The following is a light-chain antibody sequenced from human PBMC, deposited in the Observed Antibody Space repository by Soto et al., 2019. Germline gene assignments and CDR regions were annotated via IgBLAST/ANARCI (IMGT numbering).Light chain of an antibody. J-gene: IGKJ2*01. CDR1: QGVSSSY. CDR3: QVYLVAPSMYT. V-gene: IGKV3-20*01. CDR2: GAS. Sequence: EIVLTQSPGTLSLSLGERATLSCRASQGVSSSYLAWYQQKPGEAPRLLIYGASSRATGIPDRFSGSGSGAAFTLTISRLEPEDFAVYYYQVYLVAPSMYTFGQGTKLEIK.